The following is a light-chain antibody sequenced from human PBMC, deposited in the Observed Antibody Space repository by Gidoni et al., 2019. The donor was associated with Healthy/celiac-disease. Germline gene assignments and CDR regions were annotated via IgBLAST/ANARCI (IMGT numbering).Light chain of an antibody. J-gene: IGKJ4*01. V-gene: IGKV1-33*01. CDR2: DAS. CDR1: QDISNY. CDR3: QQYDNLPT. Sequence: DIQMTQSPSSLSASVGDRVTITCQASQDISNYLNWYQQKPGKAPKLLIYDASNLETGAPSRFRGSGSGTDFTFTISSLQPEDSATYYCQQYDNLPTFGGGTKVEIK.